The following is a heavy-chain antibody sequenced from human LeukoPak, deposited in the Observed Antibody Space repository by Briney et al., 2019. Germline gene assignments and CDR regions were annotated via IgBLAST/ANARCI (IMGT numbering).Heavy chain of an antibody. D-gene: IGHD3-9*01. J-gene: IGHJ4*02. CDR2: INHSGST. Sequence: PSETLSLTCAVYGGSFSDYHWSWIRQPPGKGLEWIGEINHSGSTNYNPSLKSRVTISVDTSKNQFSLKLTSVTAADTAVYYCATNTRYFDWLPDYWGQGTVVTVSS. CDR3: ATNTRYFDWLPDY. V-gene: IGHV4-34*01. CDR1: GGSFSDYH.